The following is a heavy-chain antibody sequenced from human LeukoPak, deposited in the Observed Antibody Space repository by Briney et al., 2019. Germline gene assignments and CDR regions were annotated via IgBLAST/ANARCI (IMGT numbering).Heavy chain of an antibody. CDR2: IIPIFGTA. V-gene: IGHV1-69*13. CDR1: GYTFTSYD. CDR3: ARITGVIGY. J-gene: IGHJ4*02. D-gene: IGHD7-27*01. Sequence: GASVKVSCKASGYTFTSYDINWVRQAPGQGLEWMGGIIPIFGTANYAQKFQGRVTITADESTSTAYMELSSLRSEDTAVYYCARITGVIGYWGQRTLVTVPS.